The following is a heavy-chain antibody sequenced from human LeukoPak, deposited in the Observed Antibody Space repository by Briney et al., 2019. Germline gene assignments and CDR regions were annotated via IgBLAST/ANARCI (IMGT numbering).Heavy chain of an antibody. J-gene: IGHJ3*02. CDR3: ARGDYGDNEIYDAFDI. V-gene: IGHV1-18*01. CDR1: GYTFTSYG. D-gene: IGHD4-17*01. Sequence: GASVKVSCKASGYTFTSYGISWVRQAPGQGLEWMGWISAYNGNTNYAQKLQGRVTMTTDTSTSTAYMELRSLRSDDTAVYYCARGDYGDNEIYDAFDIWGQGTMVTVSS. CDR2: ISAYNGNT.